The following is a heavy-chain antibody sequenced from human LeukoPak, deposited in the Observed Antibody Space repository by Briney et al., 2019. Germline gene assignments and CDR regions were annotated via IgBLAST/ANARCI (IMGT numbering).Heavy chain of an antibody. CDR1: GGSISSSNYY. CDR3: AREGSSSWYLPGYFDY. Sequence: SETLSLTCTVSGGSISSSNYYWSWIRQPPGKGLEWIGEINHSGSTNYNPSLKSRVTISVDTSKNQFSLKLSSVTAADTAVYYCAREGSSSWYLPGYFDYWGQGTLVTVSS. CDR2: INHSGST. J-gene: IGHJ4*02. D-gene: IGHD6-13*01. V-gene: IGHV4-39*07.